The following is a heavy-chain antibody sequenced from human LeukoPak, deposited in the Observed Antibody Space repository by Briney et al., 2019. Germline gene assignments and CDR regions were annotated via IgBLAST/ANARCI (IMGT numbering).Heavy chain of an antibody. CDR1: GGSISSYY. J-gene: IGHJ2*01. CDR3: ASTGLYYDSSGYYPDSYWYFDL. D-gene: IGHD3-22*01. CDR2: IYTSGCT. Sequence: SETLSLTCTVSGGSISSYYWSWIRQPAGKGLEWIGRIYTSGCTNYNPSLKSRVTMSVDTSKNQFSLKLSSVTAADTAVYYCASTGLYYDSSGYYPDSYWYFDLWGRGTLVTVSS. V-gene: IGHV4-4*07.